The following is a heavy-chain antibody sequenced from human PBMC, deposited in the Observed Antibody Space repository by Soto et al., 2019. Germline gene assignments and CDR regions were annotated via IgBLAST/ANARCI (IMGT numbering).Heavy chain of an antibody. CDR1: GGSISCHS. V-gene: IGHV4-59*11. D-gene: IGHD6-19*01. J-gene: IGHJ4*02. CDR2: IFYTVST. CDR3: ARVGSSGWSQDY. Sequence: SLTCTVSGGSISCHSWIWIRQSPGKGLEWIGYIFYTVSTNYNPSLKSRVTLSADTSKNQFSLRLSSVTAADTAVYYCARVGSSGWSQDYWGQGTLVTVSS.